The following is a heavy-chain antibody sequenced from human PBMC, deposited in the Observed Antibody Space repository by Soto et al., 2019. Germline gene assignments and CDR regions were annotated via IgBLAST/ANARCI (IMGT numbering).Heavy chain of an antibody. Sequence: GESLKISCKGSGYSFTSYWIGWVRQMPGKGLEWMGIIYPGDSDTRYSPSFQGQVTISADKSISTAYLQWSSLKASDTAMYYCARSESDSTATYYYYYGMDVWGQGTTVTVSS. D-gene: IGHD5-18*01. CDR3: ARSESDSTATYYYYYGMDV. J-gene: IGHJ6*02. V-gene: IGHV5-51*01. CDR2: IYPGDSDT. CDR1: GYSFTSYW.